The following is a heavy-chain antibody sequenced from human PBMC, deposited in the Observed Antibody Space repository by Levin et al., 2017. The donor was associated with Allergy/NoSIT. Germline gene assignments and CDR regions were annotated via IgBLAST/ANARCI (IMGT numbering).Heavy chain of an antibody. CDR3: AKWLVGHSYYYMDV. Sequence: SQTLSLTCTVSGGSISSYYWSWIRQPPGKGLEWIGYIYYSGSTNYNPSLKSRVTISVDTSKNQFSLKLSSVTAADTAVYYCAKWLVGHSYYYMDVWGKGTTVTVSS. J-gene: IGHJ6*03. D-gene: IGHD6-19*01. V-gene: IGHV4-59*08. CDR2: IYYSGST. CDR1: GGSISSYY.